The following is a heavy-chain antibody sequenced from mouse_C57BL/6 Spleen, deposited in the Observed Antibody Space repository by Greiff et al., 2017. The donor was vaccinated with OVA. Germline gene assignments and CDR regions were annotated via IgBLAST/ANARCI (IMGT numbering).Heavy chain of an antibody. V-gene: IGHV1-64*01. D-gene: IGHD1-1*01. J-gene: IGHJ2*01. Sequence: QVQLQQPGAELVKPGASVKLSCKASGYTFTSYWMHWVKQRPGQGLEWIGMIHPNSGSTNYNEKFKSKATLTVDKSSSTAYMQLSSLTSEDSAVYYCARSGFYYGYYFDYWGQGTTLTVSS. CDR2: IHPNSGST. CDR1: GYTFTSYW. CDR3: ARSGFYYGYYFDY.